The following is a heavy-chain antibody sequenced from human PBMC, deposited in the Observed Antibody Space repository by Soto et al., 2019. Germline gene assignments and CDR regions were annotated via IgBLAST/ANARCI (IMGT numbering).Heavy chain of an antibody. D-gene: IGHD6-13*01. CDR1: GYTFTSYD. J-gene: IGHJ4*02. Sequence: QVQLVQSGAEVKKPGASVKVSCKASGYTFTSYDINWVRQATGQGLEWMGWMNPNSGNTGYAQKFQGRVTMTRNTXISTPYMELSSLRSEDAAVYYCASSRGSSWYYFDYWGQGTLVTVSS. CDR2: MNPNSGNT. V-gene: IGHV1-8*01. CDR3: ASSRGSSWYYFDY.